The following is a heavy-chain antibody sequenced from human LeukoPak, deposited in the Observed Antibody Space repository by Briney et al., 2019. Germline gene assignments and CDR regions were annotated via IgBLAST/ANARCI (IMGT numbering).Heavy chain of an antibody. CDR1: GFTFSSYW. D-gene: IGHD1-26*01. Sequence: GGSLRLSCAASGFTFSSYWMSWVRQAPGKGLEWVANIKQDGSEKYYVDSVKGRFAISRDNAKNSLYLQMNSLRAEDTAVYYCAREANYYYMDVWGKGTTVTVSS. CDR2: IKQDGSEK. CDR3: AREANYYYMDV. J-gene: IGHJ6*03. V-gene: IGHV3-7*01.